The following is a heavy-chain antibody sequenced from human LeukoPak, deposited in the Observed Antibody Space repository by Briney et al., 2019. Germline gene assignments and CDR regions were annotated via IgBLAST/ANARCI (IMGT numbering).Heavy chain of an antibody. D-gene: IGHD4/OR15-4a*01. CDR2: IKSKTDGGTT. J-gene: IGHJ4*02. V-gene: IGHV3-15*01. CDR1: GFTFSNAW. Sequence: PGGSLRLSCAASGFTFSNAWMSWVRQAPGKGLEWVGRIKSKTDGGTTDYAAPVKGRFTISRDDSKNTLYLQMNSLKTEDTAVYYCTTDVPSYGAMGGFDYWGQGTLVTVSS. CDR3: TTDVPSYGAMGGFDY.